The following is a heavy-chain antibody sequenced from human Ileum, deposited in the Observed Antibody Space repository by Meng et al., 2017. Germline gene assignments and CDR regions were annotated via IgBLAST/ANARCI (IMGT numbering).Heavy chain of an antibody. CDR1: GDSVSSNSAA. V-gene: IGHV6-1*01. CDR3: ARGGGSYYHFDY. CDR2: TYYRSKWFN. D-gene: IGHD1-26*01. Sequence: QVQLPQSGPGLVKPSQTLSPTCAISGDSVSSNSAAWNWIRQSPSRGLEWLGRTYYRSKWFNEYAVSVKSRITINPDTSENQFSLQLNSVTPEDAAVYYCARGGGSYYHFDYWGQGTLVTVSS. J-gene: IGHJ4*02.